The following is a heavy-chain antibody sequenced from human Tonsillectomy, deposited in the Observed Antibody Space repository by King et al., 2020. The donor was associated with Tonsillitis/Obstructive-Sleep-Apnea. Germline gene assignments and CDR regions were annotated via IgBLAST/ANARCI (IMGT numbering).Heavy chain of an antibody. J-gene: IGHJ6*02. Sequence: VQLVESGGGLVQPGGSLRLSCAACEFTFSNYWMHWVRQAPGKGLVWVSRINSDGSSTSYAGSVKGRFTISRENAKNTLYLQMNSLRAEDTAVYYCARVDSSGWLYYGMDVWGQGTTVTVAS. D-gene: IGHD3-22*01. V-gene: IGHV3-74*02. CDR3: ARVDSSGWLYYGMDV. CDR1: EFTFSNYW. CDR2: INSDGSST.